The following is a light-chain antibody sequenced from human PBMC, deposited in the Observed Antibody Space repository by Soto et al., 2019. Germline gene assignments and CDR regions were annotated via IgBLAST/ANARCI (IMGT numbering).Light chain of an antibody. CDR1: QSIGGN. CDR2: DVS. CDR3: QQYNNRPPWT. J-gene: IGKJ1*01. V-gene: IGKV3-15*01. Sequence: EIVVTQSPAALSVSPGERATLSCRASQSIGGNLAWYQQKPGQAPRLLIYDVSTRATGIPARFSGRGSGTEFTLTISSLQSEDFALYYCQQYNNRPPWTFG.